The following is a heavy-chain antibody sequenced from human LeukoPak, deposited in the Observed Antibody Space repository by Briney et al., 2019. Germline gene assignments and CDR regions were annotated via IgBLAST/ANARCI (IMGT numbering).Heavy chain of an antibody. CDR2: INHSGST. V-gene: IGHV4-34*01. CDR1: GGSFSGYY. CDR3: ASRLLDTDMVFGASYFDY. Sequence: PSETLCLTCAVYGGSFSGYYWSWIRQPPGKGLEWMGEINHSGSTNYNPSLNSRVPISVDTSKNQFSLKLSSVTAADTAVYYSASRLLDTDMVFGASYFDYWGQGTLVTVSS. J-gene: IGHJ4*02. D-gene: IGHD5-18*01.